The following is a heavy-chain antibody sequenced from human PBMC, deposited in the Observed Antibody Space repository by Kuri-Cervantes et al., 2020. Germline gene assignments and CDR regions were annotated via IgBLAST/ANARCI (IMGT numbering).Heavy chain of an antibody. Sequence: GESLKISCAASGFTFDDYAMHWVRQAPGKGLEWVSAISGSGGSTYYADSVKGRFTISRDNSKNTLYLQMNSLRAEDTAVYYCAKVRRITIFGVVTAFDYWGQGTLVTVSS. CDR2: ISGSGGST. CDR1: GFTFDDYA. CDR3: AKVRRITIFGVVTAFDY. J-gene: IGHJ4*02. D-gene: IGHD3-3*01. V-gene: IGHV3-23*01.